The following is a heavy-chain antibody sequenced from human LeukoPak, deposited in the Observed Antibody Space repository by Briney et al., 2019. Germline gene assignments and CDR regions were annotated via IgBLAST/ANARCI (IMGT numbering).Heavy chain of an antibody. CDR3: AKDSGYYDSSGYVPFDY. CDR1: GFTFSSYS. D-gene: IGHD3-22*01. V-gene: IGHV3-21*01. J-gene: IGHJ4*02. Sequence: GGSLRLSCAASGFTFSSYSMNWVRQAPGKGLEWVSSISSSSSYIYYADSVKGRFTISRDNAKNSLYLQMNSLRAEDTAVYYCAKDSGYYDSSGYVPFDYWGQGTLVTVSS. CDR2: ISSSSSYI.